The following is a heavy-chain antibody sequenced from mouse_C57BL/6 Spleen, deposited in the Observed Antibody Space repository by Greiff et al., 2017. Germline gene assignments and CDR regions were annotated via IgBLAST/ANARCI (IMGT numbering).Heavy chain of an antibody. CDR2: IRNKANNHAT. CDR1: GFIFSDAW. CDR3: TSYGNSYYFDY. J-gene: IGHJ2*01. Sequence: EVQGVESGGGLVQPGGSMKLSCAASGFIFSDAWMDWVRQSPEKGLEWVAEIRNKANNHATYYAESVKGRFTISRDDSKSSVYLQMNSLRAEDTGIYYCTSYGNSYYFDYWGQGTTLTVSS. D-gene: IGHD2-1*01. V-gene: IGHV6-6*01.